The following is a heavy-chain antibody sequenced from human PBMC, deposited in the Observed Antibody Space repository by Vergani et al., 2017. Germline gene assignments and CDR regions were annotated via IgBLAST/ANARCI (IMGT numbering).Heavy chain of an antibody. CDR1: GFTFSSYA. J-gene: IGHJ4*02. Sequence: EVQLLESGGGLVQPGGSLRLSCAASGFTFSSYAMSWVRQAPGKGLEWVSAISGSGGSTYYADSVKGRFTISRDNSKNTLYLQMNSLRAEDTAVYYCARVISRMRLSIDSSSWYGFDYWGQGTLVTVSS. CDR2: ISGSGGST. D-gene: IGHD6-13*01. CDR3: ARVISRMRLSIDSSSWYGFDY. V-gene: IGHV3-23*01.